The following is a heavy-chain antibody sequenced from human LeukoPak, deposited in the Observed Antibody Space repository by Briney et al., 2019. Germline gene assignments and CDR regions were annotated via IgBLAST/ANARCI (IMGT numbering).Heavy chain of an antibody. Sequence: PGGSLRLSCAASGFTFSSYAMSWVRQAPGKGLEWVSAISGSGGSTYYADSVKGRFTISRDNSKNTLYLQMNSLRAEDTAVYYCAKGRYYYDSSPAIDAFDIWGQGTMVTVSS. CDR3: AKGRYYYDSSPAIDAFDI. V-gene: IGHV3-23*01. D-gene: IGHD3-22*01. CDR1: GFTFSSYA. J-gene: IGHJ3*02. CDR2: ISGSGGST.